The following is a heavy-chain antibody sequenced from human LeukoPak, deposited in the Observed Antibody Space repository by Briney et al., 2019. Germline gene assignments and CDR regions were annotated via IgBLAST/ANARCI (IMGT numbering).Heavy chain of an antibody. CDR2: IYYSGSI. Sequence: ASETLSLTCTVSGGSISSYYWSWIRQPPGKGLEWIGYIYYSGSINYNPSLKSRVTISVDTSKNQFSLKLSSVTAADTAVYYCARGKGIVATRGSNWFDPWGQGTLVTVSS. CDR1: GGSISSYY. V-gene: IGHV4-59*01. J-gene: IGHJ5*02. D-gene: IGHD5-12*01. CDR3: ARGKGIVATRGSNWFDP.